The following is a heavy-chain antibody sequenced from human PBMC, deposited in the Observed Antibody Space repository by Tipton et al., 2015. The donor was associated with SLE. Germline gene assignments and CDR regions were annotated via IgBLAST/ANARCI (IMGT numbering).Heavy chain of an antibody. J-gene: IGHJ4*02. D-gene: IGHD3-3*01. Sequence: SLRLSCAASGFTFSSYEMNWVRQAPGKGPEWVSYISSSGSTIYYADSVKGRFTISRDNAKNSLYLQMNSLRAEDTAVYYCASHSPYNFWSGYFGYWGQGTLVTVSS. V-gene: IGHV3-48*03. CDR1: GFTFSSYE. CDR2: ISSSGSTI. CDR3: ASHSPYNFWSGYFGY.